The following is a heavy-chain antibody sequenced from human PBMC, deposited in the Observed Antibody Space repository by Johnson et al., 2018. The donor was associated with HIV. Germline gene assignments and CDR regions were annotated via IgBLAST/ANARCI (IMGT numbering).Heavy chain of an antibody. Sequence: QMLLVESGGGVVQPGRSLRLSCVASGFTFRSYAMHWVRQAPGKGLEWVAVISYDGSNKYYADSVKGRFTISRDNSKNTLYLQMNSLRPEYTAVYYCARDEWSRSSGDAFDIWGQGTMVTVSS. D-gene: IGHD6-6*01. J-gene: IGHJ3*02. CDR1: GFTFRSYA. CDR3: ARDEWSRSSGDAFDI. CDR2: ISYDGSNK. V-gene: IGHV3-30*04.